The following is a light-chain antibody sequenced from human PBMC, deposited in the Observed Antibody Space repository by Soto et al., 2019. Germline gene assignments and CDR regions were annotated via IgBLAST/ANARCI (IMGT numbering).Light chain of an antibody. CDR3: QQYNNWPLT. CDR1: QGIGST. V-gene: IGKV3-15*01. CDR2: DSS. Sequence: EIVFTQSPAALSVSPGERVSLSCRASQGIGSTLAWYQQKPGQTPRLLIYDSSTRAIGIPTRFSGSRSGTEFTLTINGLQSEDFAVYYCQQYNNWPLTFGGGTKVDIK. J-gene: IGKJ4*01.